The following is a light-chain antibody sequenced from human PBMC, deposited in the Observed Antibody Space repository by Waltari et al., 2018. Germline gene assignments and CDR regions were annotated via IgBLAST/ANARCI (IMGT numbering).Light chain of an antibody. CDR1: QSLLHSNGYNY. Sequence: DIVMTQSPLSLPVTPGEPASISCRSSQSLLHSNGYNYLDWYLQKPGQSPQLLIYLGSNRASGVPDRFSGSGSGTDFTLKISRVEAEDVGVYYCMQALHTGTFGQGTKVESK. CDR2: LGS. CDR3: MQALHTGT. V-gene: IGKV2-28*01. J-gene: IGKJ1*01.